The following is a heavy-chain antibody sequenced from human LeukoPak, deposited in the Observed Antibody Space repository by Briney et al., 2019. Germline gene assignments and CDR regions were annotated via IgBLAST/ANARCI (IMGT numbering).Heavy chain of an antibody. CDR3: AREVLWFGELTYFDY. CDR2: ISAYNGNT. J-gene: IGHJ4*02. Sequence: GASVKVSCKASGYTFTSYGISWVRQAPGQGLEWMGWISAYNGNTNYAQKLQGRVTMTTDTSTSTAYMELRSLRSDDTAVYYCAREVLWFGELTYFDYWGQGTLVTVSS. V-gene: IGHV1-18*01. D-gene: IGHD3-10*01. CDR1: GYTFTSYG.